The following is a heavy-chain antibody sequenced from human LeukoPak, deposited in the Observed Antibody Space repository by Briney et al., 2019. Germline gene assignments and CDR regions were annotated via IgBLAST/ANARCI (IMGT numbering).Heavy chain of an antibody. J-gene: IGHJ4*02. D-gene: IGHD3-9*01. CDR1: GFTFSIYS. CDR3: ARDLTRVYYDILTGPYYFDY. CDR2: ISSSSSYI. Sequence: GGSLRLSCAASGFTFSIYSMNWVRQAPGKGLEWVSSISSSSSYIYYADSVKGRFTISRDNAKNSLYLQMNSLRAEDTAVYYCARDLTRVYYDILTGPYYFDYWGQGTLVTVSS. V-gene: IGHV3-21*01.